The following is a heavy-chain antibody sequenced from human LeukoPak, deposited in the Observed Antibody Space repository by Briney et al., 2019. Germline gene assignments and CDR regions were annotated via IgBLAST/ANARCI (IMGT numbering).Heavy chain of an antibody. D-gene: IGHD6-19*01. CDR3: AKDEVFSSAWYFDY. CDR1: GFIFSSYG. CDR2: IRSDGSIK. V-gene: IGHV3-30*02. Sequence: GGSLRLSCAASGFIFSSYGMHWVRQAPGKGLEWVAFIRSDGSIKYYTESVKGRFTISRDNSKNTLYLQMNSLRAEDTAVYYCAKDEVFSSAWYFDYWGQGTLVTVSS. J-gene: IGHJ4*02.